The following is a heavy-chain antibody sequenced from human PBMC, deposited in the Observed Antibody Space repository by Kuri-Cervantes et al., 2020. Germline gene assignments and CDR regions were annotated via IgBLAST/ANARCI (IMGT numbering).Heavy chain of an antibody. CDR1: GYTFTAYY. J-gene: IGHJ4*02. CDR3: ARGTLYCTNGVCYPFDY. D-gene: IGHD2-8*01. Sequence: ASVKVSCKASGYTFTAYYMHWVRQAPGQGLEWMGWINPNTGGTNYTQKFLGRVTMTRDTTFSTAYMQLTRLKFDDTALYYCARGTLYCTNGVCYPFDYWGQGTLVTVSS. CDR2: INPNTGGT. V-gene: IGHV1-2*02.